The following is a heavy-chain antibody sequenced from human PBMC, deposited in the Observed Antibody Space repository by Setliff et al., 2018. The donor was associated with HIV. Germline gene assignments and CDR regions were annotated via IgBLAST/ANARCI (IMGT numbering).Heavy chain of an antibody. CDR2: ISPATDKT. V-gene: IGHV1-18*01. J-gene: IGHJ4*02. CDR1: GYTFASYG. Sequence: ASVKVSCKASGYTFASYGISWVRQAPGQGLEWMGWISPATDKTNYAQKLQGRLTMTTDTSTSTAYMDLRSLRSDDTAVYYCARRGNYYASAFDYWGQGTLVTVSS. D-gene: IGHD3-10*01. CDR3: ARRGNYYASAFDY.